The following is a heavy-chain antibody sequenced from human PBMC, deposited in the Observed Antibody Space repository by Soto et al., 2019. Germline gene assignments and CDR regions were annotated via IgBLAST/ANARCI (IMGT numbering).Heavy chain of an antibody. Sequence: GGSLRLSCAASGFTFSSYGMHWVRQAPGKGLEWVAVIWYDGSNKYYADSVKGRFTISRDNSENTLYLQMNSLRAEDTAVYYCSRDSYFYDSSGGYQMLRFSFYCYYGMDVWGQGTTVTVSS. V-gene: IGHV3-33*01. CDR3: SRDSYFYDSSGGYQMLRFSFYCYYGMDV. CDR1: GFTFSSYG. J-gene: IGHJ6*02. CDR2: IWYDGSNK. D-gene: IGHD3-22*01.